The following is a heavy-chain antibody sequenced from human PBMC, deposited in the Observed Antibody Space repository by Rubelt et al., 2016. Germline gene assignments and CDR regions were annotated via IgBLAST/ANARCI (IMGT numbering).Heavy chain of an antibody. J-gene: IGHJ4*02. Sequence: DVQLLESGGGLVQPGGSLRLSCAASGFTFSSSAMSWVRQAPGKGLEWLSYISGSGTTIYYADSVKGRFTISRDNAKNSLYLQMNSRRAEDTAVYYCVGSRTIFGVVIPYYFDYWGQGSLVTVSP. D-gene: IGHD3-3*01. CDR2: ISGSGTTI. CDR1: GFTFSSSA. CDR3: VGSRTIFGVVIPYYFDY. V-gene: IGHV3-48*04.